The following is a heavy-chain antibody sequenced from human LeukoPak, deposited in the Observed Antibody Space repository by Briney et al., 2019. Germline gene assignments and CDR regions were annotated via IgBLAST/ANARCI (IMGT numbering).Heavy chain of an antibody. V-gene: IGHV3-23*01. CDR3: AKVRRPYCSDGSCYGMDV. Sequence: GGSLRLSCAASGFTFSSYAMSWVRQAPGKGLEWVSAISGSGGSTYYADSVKGRFTISRDNSKNTLYLQMNSLRAEDTAVYYCAKVRRPYCSDGSCYGMDVWGKGTTVTVSS. J-gene: IGHJ6*04. CDR2: ISGSGGST. CDR1: GFTFSSYA. D-gene: IGHD2-15*01.